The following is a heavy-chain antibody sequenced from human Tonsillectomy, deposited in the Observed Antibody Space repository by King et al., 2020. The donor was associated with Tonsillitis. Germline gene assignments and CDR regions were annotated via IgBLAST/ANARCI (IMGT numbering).Heavy chain of an antibody. V-gene: IGHV1-2*04. CDR1: GYTFTDYY. CDR2: VNPKNGGT. J-gene: IGHJ4*02. Sequence: VQLVESVAEVKKPGASLKVSCKAPGYTFTDYYMHWVRQAPGQGREWRGWVNPKNGGTNYAQKLQGWVTMTRDTSISTAYMELSRQRSDDTSIYYCVTDPFDYWGQGTLVTVSS. CDR3: VTDPFDY.